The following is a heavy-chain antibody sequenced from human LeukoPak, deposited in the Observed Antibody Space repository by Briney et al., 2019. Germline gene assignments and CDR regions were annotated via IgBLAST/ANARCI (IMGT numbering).Heavy chain of an antibody. Sequence: PGGSLRLSCAASGFTFSSYGMHWVRQAPGKGLEWVSTIAVGATGTYYADSVKGRFTVSSDTSKNTLYLQMNSLRAEDTAVYYCANPWGPGWYFDLWGRGTLVTVSS. CDR1: GFTFSSYG. D-gene: IGHD7-27*01. CDR2: IAVGATGT. J-gene: IGHJ2*01. V-gene: IGHV3-23*01. CDR3: ANPWGPGWYFDL.